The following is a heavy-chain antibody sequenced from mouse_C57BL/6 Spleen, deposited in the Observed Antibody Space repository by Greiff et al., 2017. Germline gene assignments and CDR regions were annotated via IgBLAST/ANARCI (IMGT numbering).Heavy chain of an antibody. V-gene: IGHV1-69*01. Sequence: QVQLQQPGAELVMPGASVKLSCKASGYTFTSYWMHWVKQRPGQGLEWIGEIDPSDSYTNYNQKFKGKATLTVDKSSSTAYMQLSSLTSEDSAVYYCARLMKTGTNYFDYWGQGTTLTVSS. J-gene: IGHJ2*01. D-gene: IGHD4-1*01. CDR1: GYTFTSYW. CDR3: ARLMKTGTNYFDY. CDR2: IDPSDSYT.